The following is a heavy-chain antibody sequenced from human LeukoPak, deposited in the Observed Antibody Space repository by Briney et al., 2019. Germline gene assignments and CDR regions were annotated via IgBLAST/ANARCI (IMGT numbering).Heavy chain of an antibody. CDR1: GFTFSSYA. V-gene: IGHV3-23*01. J-gene: IGHJ4*02. CDR2: ISGSGGST. Sequence: AGGSLRLSCAASGFTFSSYAMSWVRQAPGKGLEWVSAISGSGGSTYYADSVKRRFTISRDNSKNTLYLQMNSLRAEDTAVYYCAKQIYGGNSGADYWGQGTLVTVSS. CDR3: AKQIYGGNSGADY. D-gene: IGHD4-23*01.